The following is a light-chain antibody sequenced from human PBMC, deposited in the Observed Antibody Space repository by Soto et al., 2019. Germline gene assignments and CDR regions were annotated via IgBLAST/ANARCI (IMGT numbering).Light chain of an antibody. CDR3: QQRTIWPYT. J-gene: IGKJ2*01. V-gene: IGKV3-11*01. CDR2: AAS. Sequence: ERGVTQSPAPLSVFPGERAAQSYRASQSVTGNSAWYQQKPGQAPRLLIYAASTRATGIPARFSGSGSGTDFTLTFISLEPEDFALYYCQQRTIWPYTFGQGTRLEIK. CDR1: QSVTGN.